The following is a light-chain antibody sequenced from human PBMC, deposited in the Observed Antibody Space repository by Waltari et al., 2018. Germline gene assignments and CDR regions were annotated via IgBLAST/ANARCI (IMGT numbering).Light chain of an antibody. J-gene: IGLJ3*02. CDR3: CSYAGTYTVRV. CDR2: GVS. CDR1: SSDVGAYNH. V-gene: IGLV2-11*01. Sequence: QSALTQPRSVSGSPGQSVTISFTGTSSDVGAYNHVSWYQQHPGKAPKLMIYGVSKRRAGGPDRFTGSKYGNTASLTISGLQAEDEGDYYCCSYAGTYTVRVFGGGTKVTVL.